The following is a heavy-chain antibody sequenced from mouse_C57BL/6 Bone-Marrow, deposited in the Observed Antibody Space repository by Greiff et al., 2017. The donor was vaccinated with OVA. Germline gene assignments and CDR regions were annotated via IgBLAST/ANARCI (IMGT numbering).Heavy chain of an antibody. CDR3: ARRGSSDVRWYFDV. CDR2: IWSGGST. Sequence: VQGVESGPGLVQPSQSLSITCTVSGFSLTSYGVHWVRQSPGKGLEWLGVIWSGGSTDYNAAFISRLSISKDNSKSQVFFKMNSLQADDTAIYYCARRGSSDVRWYFDVWGTGTTVTVSS. V-gene: IGHV2-2*01. CDR1: GFSLTSYG. D-gene: IGHD1-1*01. J-gene: IGHJ1*03.